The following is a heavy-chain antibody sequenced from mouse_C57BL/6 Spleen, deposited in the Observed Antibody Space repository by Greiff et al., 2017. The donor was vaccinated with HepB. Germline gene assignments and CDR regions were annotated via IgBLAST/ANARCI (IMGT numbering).Heavy chain of an antibody. D-gene: IGHD3-2*02. CDR3: ARERAAQATPFAF. Sequence: QVQLQQPGAELVKPGASVKLSCKASGYTFTSYWMHWVKQRPGQGLEWIGMIHPNSGSTNYNEKCKSKATLTVDKSSSTAYMQLSSLTSEDSAVYYCARERAAQATPFAFWGQGTLVTVSA. CDR2: IHPNSGST. J-gene: IGHJ3*01. V-gene: IGHV1-64*01. CDR1: GYTFTSYW.